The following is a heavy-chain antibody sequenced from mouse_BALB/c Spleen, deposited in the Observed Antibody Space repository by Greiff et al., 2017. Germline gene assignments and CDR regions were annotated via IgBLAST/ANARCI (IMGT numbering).Heavy chain of an antibody. CDR2: INPGSGGT. V-gene: IGHV1-54*01. CDR1: GYAFTNYL. D-gene: IGHD2-4*01. CDR3: ARDYDYAWFAY. Sequence: QVHVKQSGAELVRPGTSVKVSCKASGYAFTNYLIEWVKQRPGQGLEWIGVINPGSGGTNYNEKFKGKATLTADKSSSTAYMQLSSLTSDDSAVYFCARDYDYAWFAYWGQGTLVTVSA. J-gene: IGHJ3*01.